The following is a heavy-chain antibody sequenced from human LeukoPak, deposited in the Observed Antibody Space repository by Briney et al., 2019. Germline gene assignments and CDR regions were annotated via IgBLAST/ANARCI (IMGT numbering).Heavy chain of an antibody. CDR1: GYTLTELS. V-gene: IGHV1-24*01. CDR3: ATGFPNGKRWLRNSYAFDI. CDR2: FDPEDGET. Sequence: VASVKVSCKVSGYTLTELSMHWVRQAPGKGLEWMGGFDPEDGETIYAQKFQGRVTMTEDTSTDTAYMELSSLRSEDTAVYYCATGFPNGKRWLRNSYAFDIWGQGTMVTVSS. D-gene: IGHD5-24*01. J-gene: IGHJ3*02.